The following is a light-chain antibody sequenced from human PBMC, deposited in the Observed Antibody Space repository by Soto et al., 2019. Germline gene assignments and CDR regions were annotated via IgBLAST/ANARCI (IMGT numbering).Light chain of an antibody. CDR2: DAS. V-gene: IGKV3-20*01. CDR1: QSVRSRY. CDR3: QQYGSSVT. Sequence: EIVMTQSPATLSVSPGERATLSCRASQSVRSRYLAWYQQKAGQAPRLLIYDASRRATGIPDRFSGSGSGTDFTLTISRLEPEDFAVYYCQQYGSSVTFGGGTKVEIK. J-gene: IGKJ4*01.